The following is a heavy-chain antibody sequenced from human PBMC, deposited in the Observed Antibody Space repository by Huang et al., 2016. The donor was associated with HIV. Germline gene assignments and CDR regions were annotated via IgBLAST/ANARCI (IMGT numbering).Heavy chain of an antibody. CDR1: GYTFFTYS. J-gene: IGHJ5*02. CDR2: VSTYNGKT. CDR3: ARFRGPQVTLNWLDP. Sequence: QVQLVQSGPEMKKPGASVNVSCKASGYTFFTYSISWVREAHGQGLEWMGWVSTYNGKTNYAQKFQGRLTLTTDVSTSSAYRELKNLRSDDTAVYYCARFRGPQVTLNWLDPWGQGTLVTVSS. V-gene: IGHV1-18*01. D-gene: IGHD3-10*01.